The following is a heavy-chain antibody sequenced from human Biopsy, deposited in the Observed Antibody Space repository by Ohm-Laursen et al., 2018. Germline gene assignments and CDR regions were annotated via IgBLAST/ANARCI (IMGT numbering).Heavy chain of an antibody. CDR2: IYYSGNT. CDR1: GGSVSGYH. CDR3: ARQVDFWSGYVDY. Sequence: SDTLSLTCPVSGGSVSGYHWGWIRQSPGKGLEWIGNIYYSGNTDYSPSLKSRVTISVDTSNNQFSLKLRSVTAADTAVYYCARQVDFWSGYVDYWGQGTLVAVSS. J-gene: IGHJ4*02. D-gene: IGHD3-3*01. V-gene: IGHV4-39*01.